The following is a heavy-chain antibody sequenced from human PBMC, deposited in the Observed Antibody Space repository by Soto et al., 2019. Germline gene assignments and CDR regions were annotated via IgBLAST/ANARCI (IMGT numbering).Heavy chain of an antibody. V-gene: IGHV4-34*01. CDR2: INHSGST. CDR3: ARGGGLRPYWYFDL. CDR1: GGSFSGYY. Sequence: QVQLQQWGAGLLKPSETLSLTCAVYGGSFSGYYWSWIRQPPGKGLEWIGEINHSGSTNYNPSLKSRVTISVDTSKNQFSLKLSSVTAADTAVYCCARGGGLRPYWYFDLWGRGTLVTVSS. J-gene: IGHJ2*01. D-gene: IGHD5-12*01.